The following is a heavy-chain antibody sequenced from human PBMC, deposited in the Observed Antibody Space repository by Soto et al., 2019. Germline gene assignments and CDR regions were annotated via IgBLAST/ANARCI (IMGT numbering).Heavy chain of an antibody. Sequence: GGSLRLSCVVSGFTFNNYGINWVRQAPGKGLEWVSTVSKSDYTYYSDSVKGRFTISRDNAKNTVSLQMNTLRAEDTAVYYCAREDSIIIPAVSDFWGQGTLVTVSS. V-gene: IGHV3-21*04. D-gene: IGHD2-2*01. J-gene: IGHJ4*02. CDR2: VSKSDYT. CDR1: GFTFNNYG. CDR3: AREDSIIIPAVSDF.